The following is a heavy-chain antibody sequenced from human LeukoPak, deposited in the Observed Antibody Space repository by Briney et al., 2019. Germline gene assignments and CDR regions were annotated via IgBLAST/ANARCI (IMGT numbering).Heavy chain of an antibody. J-gene: IGHJ4*02. CDR1: GYSFTSYW. Sequence: GGALQISCKGSGYSFTSYWIGWVRQMPGKGLEWMGIIYPGDSDTRYSPSFQRQLTISAAKSISPAYLQWSSLKASDTAMYYCARGGIKGYIYFDYWGQGTLVTVSS. V-gene: IGHV5-51*01. D-gene: IGHD5-18*01. CDR3: ARGGIKGYIYFDY. CDR2: IYPGDSDT.